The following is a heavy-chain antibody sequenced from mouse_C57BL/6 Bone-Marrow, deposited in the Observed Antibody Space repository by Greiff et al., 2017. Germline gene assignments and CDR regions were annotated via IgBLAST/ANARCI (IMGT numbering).Heavy chain of an antibody. J-gene: IGHJ4*01. V-gene: IGHV14-4*01. CDR1: GFNIKDDY. CDR3: TTSDISGYYAMDY. Sequence: VHVKQSGAELVRPGASVKLSCTASGFNIKDDYMHWVKQRPEQGLEWIGWIDPENGDTEYASKFQGKATITADTSSNTAYLQLSSLTSEDTAVYYCTTSDISGYYAMDYWGQGTSVTVSS. CDR2: IDPENGDT. D-gene: IGHD3-2*02.